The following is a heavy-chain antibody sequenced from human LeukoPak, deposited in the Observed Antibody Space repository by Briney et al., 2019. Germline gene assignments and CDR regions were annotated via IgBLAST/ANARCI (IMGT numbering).Heavy chain of an antibody. Sequence: PGGSLRLSCAASGFSFRTYDMNWVRQAPGKGLEWVSYISFSGTNMSYADSVKGRLTISRDNAKNSLYLQMNSLRAEDTAVYYCARDWVAIGGDYMDVWGKGTTVTISS. CDR2: ISFSGTNM. J-gene: IGHJ6*03. V-gene: IGHV3-48*03. CDR1: GFSFRTYD. CDR3: ARDWVAIGGDYMDV. D-gene: IGHD2-15*01.